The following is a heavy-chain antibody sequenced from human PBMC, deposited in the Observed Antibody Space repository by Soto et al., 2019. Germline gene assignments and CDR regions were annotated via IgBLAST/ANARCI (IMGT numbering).Heavy chain of an antibody. J-gene: IGHJ4*02. V-gene: IGHV1-58*02. CDR3: AADVGRYIYGLARH. D-gene: IGHD4-17*01. Sequence: SVKVSCKASGGTFSSYTISCVRQAPGHRLEWIGRIDVGSANANYAQKFQERVTITRDKSTSTAYMELSSLRPEDTAVYYCAADVGRYIYGLARHWVPGTLVTV. CDR1: GGTFSSYT. CDR2: IDVGSANA.